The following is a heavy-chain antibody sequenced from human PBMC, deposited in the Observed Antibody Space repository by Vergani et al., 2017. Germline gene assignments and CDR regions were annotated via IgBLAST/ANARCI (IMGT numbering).Heavy chain of an antibody. CDR3: ARHGGSGNYYHLFDS. D-gene: IGHD3-3*01. CDR1: GDSISSNNC. V-gene: IGHV4-4*03. Sequence: QVQLQESGPGLVKPPGTLSLTCAVSGDSISSNNCWTWVRQPPGKGLEWIGEICHTEDTKYSPSLKSRATISIDTSENVISLRLTSVTAADTSLYHCARHGGSGNYYHLFDSWGQGTLVIVSS. CDR2: ICHTEDT. J-gene: IGHJ4*02.